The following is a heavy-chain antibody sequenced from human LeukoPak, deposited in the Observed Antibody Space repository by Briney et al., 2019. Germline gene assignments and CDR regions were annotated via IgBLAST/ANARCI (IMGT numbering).Heavy chain of an antibody. D-gene: IGHD6-13*01. J-gene: IGHJ4*02. CDR1: GFTFSSYS. Sequence: GGSLRLSCAAPGFTFSSYSMNWVRQAPGKGLEGVSSISSSSSYIYYADSVKGRFTISRDNAKNSLYLQMNSLRAEDTAVYYCARGPAAGLFDYWGQGTLVTVSS. CDR2: ISSSSSYI. V-gene: IGHV3-21*01. CDR3: ARGPAAGLFDY.